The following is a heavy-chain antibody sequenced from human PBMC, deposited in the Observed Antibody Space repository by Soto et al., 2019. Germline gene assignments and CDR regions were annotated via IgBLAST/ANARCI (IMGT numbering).Heavy chain of an antibody. CDR2: IIPIFGTA. D-gene: IGHD5-12*01. J-gene: IGHJ6*02. V-gene: IGHV1-69*13. CDR1: GRTFRSYA. CDR3: ARGEMATIRGSDYYYGMDV. Sequence: SAVQVPRKASGRTFRSYAISWVRQAPGQGLEWMGGIIPIFGTANYAQKFQGRVTITADESPSTAYMELSSLRSEDTAVYYCARGEMATIRGSDYYYGMDVWGQGTTVTVSS.